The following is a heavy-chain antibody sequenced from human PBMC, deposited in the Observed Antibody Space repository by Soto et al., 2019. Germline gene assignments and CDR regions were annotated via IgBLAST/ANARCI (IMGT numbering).Heavy chain of an antibody. V-gene: IGHV3-74*01. CDR2: LTGDGHTI. J-gene: IGHJ4*02. CDR3: ATAEVDY. Sequence: PGGPLRLSCTASGFTFANSWMHWIRQAPGKGPEWVSLLTGDGHTIQYADSVKGRFTVSRENAKNTLYLQMNSLRAEDTAVYYCATAEVDYWGPGTLVTVPS. CDR1: GFTFANSW.